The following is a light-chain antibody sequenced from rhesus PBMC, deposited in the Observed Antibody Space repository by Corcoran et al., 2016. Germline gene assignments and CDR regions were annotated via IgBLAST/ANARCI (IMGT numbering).Light chain of an antibody. V-gene: IGKV1-18*01. J-gene: IGKJ1*01. CDR3: QQGYNIPWT. CDR2: GAS. CDR1: QGISSW. Sequence: DIQMTQSPSSLSASVGDKVTITCRASQGISSWLAWYQQKPGKAPKLLIYGASALQSGVPSRFSGSGSGTDYTRTITSLQPEDFATYYCQQGYNIPWTFGQGTKVEIK.